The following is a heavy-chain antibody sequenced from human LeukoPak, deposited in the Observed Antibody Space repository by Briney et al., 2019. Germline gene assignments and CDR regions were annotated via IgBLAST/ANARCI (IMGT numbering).Heavy chain of an antibody. J-gene: IGHJ4*02. V-gene: IGHV4-30-4*01. D-gene: IGHD2-21*01. CDR1: GGSISSGDYY. CDR3: ASLAYYSFDY. Sequence: SQTLSLTCTVSGGSISSGDYYWSWIRQPPGTGLEWIGYIFYTGSTYYNPSLKSRVTISVDTSKNQFSLRLSSVTAADTAVYYCASLAYYSFDYWGQGTPVTVSS. CDR2: IFYTGST.